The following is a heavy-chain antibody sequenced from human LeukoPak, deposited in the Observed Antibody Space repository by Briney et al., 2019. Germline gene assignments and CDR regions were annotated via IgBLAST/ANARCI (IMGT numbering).Heavy chain of an antibody. V-gene: IGHV5-51*01. CDR1: GYTFSKYW. D-gene: IGHD3-16*01. Sequence: GESLKISCKTSGYTFSKYWIGWVRQKSGKGLQWMGIIDPNDSDTRYSPSFQGPFTISADTSTSTAYLQWSSLMASDTAMYYCVRGRGYYDSYNGYYDPDNWFETWGQGTLVTVSS. CDR2: IDPNDSDT. J-gene: IGHJ5*02. CDR3: VRGRGYYDSYNGYYDPDNWFET.